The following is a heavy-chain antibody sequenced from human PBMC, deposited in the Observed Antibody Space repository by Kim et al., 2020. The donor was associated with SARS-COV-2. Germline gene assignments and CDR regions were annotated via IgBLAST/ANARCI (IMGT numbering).Heavy chain of an antibody. CDR3: ARVTCSSTSCYAALDY. D-gene: IGHD2-2*01. Sequence: GGSLRLSCAASGFSFGSYGMHWVRQAPGKGLEWVAVIWYDGSNKNSADSVKGRFTISRDNSKNTLYLQMNNLRAEDTAVYYCARVTCSSTSCYAALDYWGQGTLVTVSS. CDR2: IWYDGSNK. CDR1: GFSFGSYG. V-gene: IGHV3-33*01. J-gene: IGHJ4*02.